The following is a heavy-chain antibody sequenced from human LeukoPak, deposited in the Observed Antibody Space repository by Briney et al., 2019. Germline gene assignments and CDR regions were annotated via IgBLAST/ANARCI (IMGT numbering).Heavy chain of an antibody. CDR1: GFTFSGSA. CDR3: TSGYCTNGVCSRGYYYYMDV. Sequence: GGSLRLSCAASGFTFSGSAMHWVRQASGKGLEWVGRIRSKANSYATAYAATVKGRFTISRDDSKNTAYLQMNSLKTEDTAVYYCTSGYCTNGVCSRGYYYYMDVWGEGTTVTVSS. V-gene: IGHV3-73*01. J-gene: IGHJ6*03. D-gene: IGHD2-8*01. CDR2: IRSKANSYAT.